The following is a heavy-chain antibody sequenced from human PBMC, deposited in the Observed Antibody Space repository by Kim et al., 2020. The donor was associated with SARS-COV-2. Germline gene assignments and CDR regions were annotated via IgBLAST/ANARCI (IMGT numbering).Heavy chain of an antibody. CDR1: GFTFSSYG. J-gene: IGHJ6*02. Sequence: GGSLRLSCAASGFTFSSYGMHWVRQAPGKGLEWVAVIWYDGSNKYYADSVKGRFTISRDNSKNTLYLQMNSLRAEDTAVYYCARGGHVLGFGDNGMDVWSPGTTVTVSS. CDR2: IWYDGSNK. D-gene: IGHD3-10*01. V-gene: IGHV3-33*01. CDR3: ARGGHVLGFGDNGMDV.